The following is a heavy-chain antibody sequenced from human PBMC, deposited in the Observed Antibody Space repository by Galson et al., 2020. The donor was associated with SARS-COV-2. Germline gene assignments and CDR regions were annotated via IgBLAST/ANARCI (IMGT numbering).Heavy chain of an antibody. CDR2: IYPDGYYT. V-gene: IGHV5-51*01. CDR3: ARHGASSVWCEGIDY. CDR1: GYSTTNYW. D-gene: IGHD6-19*01. Sequence: GESLKISCRTSGYSTTNYWNGWVRQMPGKGLEWMGIIYPDGYYTIYSQSFQGQVTISADKSISTAFLQWSSLKASDTAIYYCARHGASSVWCEGIDYWGQGTLVTVSS. J-gene: IGHJ4*02.